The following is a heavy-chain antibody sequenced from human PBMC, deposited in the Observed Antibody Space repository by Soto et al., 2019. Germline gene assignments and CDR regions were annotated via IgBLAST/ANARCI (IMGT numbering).Heavy chain of an antibody. V-gene: IGHV3-48*03. D-gene: IGHD6-13*01. CDR3: ARDRRSSWSDNWFDP. Sequence: GGSLRLSCAASGFTFSSYEMNWVRQAPGKGLEWVSYISSRGSTIYYADSVKSRFTISRDNAKNSLYLQMNSLRAEDTAFYYCARDRRSSWSDNWFDPWGQGTLVTVSS. J-gene: IGHJ5*02. CDR1: GFTFSSYE. CDR2: ISSRGSTI.